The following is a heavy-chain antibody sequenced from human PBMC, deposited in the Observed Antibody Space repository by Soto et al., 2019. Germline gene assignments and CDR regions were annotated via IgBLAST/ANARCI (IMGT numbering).Heavy chain of an antibody. D-gene: IGHD3-16*02. Sequence: GGSLRLSCAASGFTFSSYAMSWVRQAPGKGLEWVSAISGGGGSTYYADSVKGRFTISRDNSKNTLYLQMNSLRAEDTAVYYCAKGYPDYYYYYGMDVWGQGTTVTVSS. CDR2: ISGGGGST. V-gene: IGHV3-23*01. CDR3: AKGYPDYYYYYGMDV. CDR1: GFTFSSYA. J-gene: IGHJ6*02.